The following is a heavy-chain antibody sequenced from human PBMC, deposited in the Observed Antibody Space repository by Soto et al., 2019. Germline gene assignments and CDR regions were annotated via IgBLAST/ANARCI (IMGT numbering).Heavy chain of an antibody. J-gene: IGHJ4*02. Sequence: ASVNVSCKSSGDTFTTYYMNWVRQATGHGLEWMGGINPNSGNIGYAQRFQGRVTMTRDTAIRTAYMEVSSLRSDDTAVYYCARGRASGSYYLLDYWGQGTLVTVSS. CDR2: INPNSGNI. V-gene: IGHV1-8*01. CDR3: ARGRASGSYYLLDY. D-gene: IGHD3-10*01. CDR1: GDTFTTYY.